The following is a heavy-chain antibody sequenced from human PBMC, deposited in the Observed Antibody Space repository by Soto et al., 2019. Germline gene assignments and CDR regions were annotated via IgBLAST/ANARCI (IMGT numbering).Heavy chain of an antibody. J-gene: IGHJ5*02. CDR3: ARSSGGSSSS. D-gene: IGHD6-6*01. CDR2: IYYSGST. V-gene: IGHV4-39*01. Sequence: PSETLSLTCTVSGGSISSSSYYWGWIRQPPGKGLEWIGSIYYSGSTYYNPSLKSRVTISVDTSKNQFSLKLSSVTAADTAVYYCARSSGGSSSSWGQRTLVTGSS. CDR1: GGSISSSSYY.